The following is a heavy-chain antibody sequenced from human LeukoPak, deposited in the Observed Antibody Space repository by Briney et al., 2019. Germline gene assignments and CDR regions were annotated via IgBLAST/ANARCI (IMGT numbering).Heavy chain of an antibody. CDR3: ASDFWSGYWYNWFDP. D-gene: IGHD3-3*01. Sequence: GGSLRLSCAASGFTFSSYAMHWVRQAPGKGLEWVAVISYDGSNKYYADSVKGRFTISRDNSKNTLYLQMNSLRAEDTAVYYCASDFWSGYWYNWFDPWGQGTLVTVSS. CDR2: ISYDGSNK. V-gene: IGHV3-30-3*01. J-gene: IGHJ5*02. CDR1: GFTFSSYA.